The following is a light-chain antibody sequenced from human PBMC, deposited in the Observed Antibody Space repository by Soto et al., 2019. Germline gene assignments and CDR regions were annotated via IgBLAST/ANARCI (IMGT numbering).Light chain of an antibody. J-gene: IGKJ2*01. Sequence: DIVMTQSPDSLAVSLGERATIDCKSSQSLLYGGNDRNYLAWYQQKPRQSPKLLIYWASTREAGVPDRFTGSGSETHFTLTISSLQAEEGAVYYCQQYYTTPQTFGQGTKLQIK. CDR2: WAS. CDR3: QQYYTTPQT. V-gene: IGKV4-1*01. CDR1: QSLLYGGNDRNY.